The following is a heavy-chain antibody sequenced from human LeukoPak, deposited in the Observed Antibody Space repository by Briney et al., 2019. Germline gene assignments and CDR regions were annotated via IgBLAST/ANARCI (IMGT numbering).Heavy chain of an antibody. D-gene: IGHD2-2*01. J-gene: IGHJ4*02. CDR3: ARLGCSSTSCYVAYYFDY. Sequence: PGESLNISCKGSGYSFTSYWICCVRPMPGKGLEWMGIIYPGDSDTSDSPSFQGQVTISADKSISTAYLQWSSLKASDTAMYYCARLGCSSTSCYVAYYFDYWGQGTLVTVSS. V-gene: IGHV5-51*01. CDR1: GYSFTSYW. CDR2: IYPGDSDT.